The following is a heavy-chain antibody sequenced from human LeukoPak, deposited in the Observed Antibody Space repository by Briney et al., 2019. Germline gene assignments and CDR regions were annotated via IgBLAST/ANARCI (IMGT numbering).Heavy chain of an antibody. CDR3: ATDCSSTSCYFDY. Sequence: GGSLRLSCAASGCTFSSYSMNWVRQAPGKGLEWVSSISSSSSYIYYADSVKGRFTISRDNAKNSLYLQMNSLRAEDTAVYYCATDCSSTSCYFDYWGQGTLVTVSS. CDR1: GCTFSSYS. D-gene: IGHD2-2*01. J-gene: IGHJ4*02. V-gene: IGHV3-21*01. CDR2: ISSSSSYI.